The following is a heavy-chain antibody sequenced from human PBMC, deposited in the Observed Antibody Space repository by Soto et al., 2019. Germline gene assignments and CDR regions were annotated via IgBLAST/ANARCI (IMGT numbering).Heavy chain of an antibody. J-gene: IGHJ3*02. V-gene: IGHV3-21*01. CDR3: ARIIVEVPAASPDAFDI. Sequence: PVGSLRLSCAASVFTFSSYSMNWVRHSPGKGLEWVSSISSSSSYIYYADSVKGRFTISRDNAKNSLYLQMNSLRAEDTAVYYCARIIVEVPAASPDAFDIWGQGTMVTVSS. CDR1: VFTFSSYS. CDR2: ISSSSSYI. D-gene: IGHD2-2*01.